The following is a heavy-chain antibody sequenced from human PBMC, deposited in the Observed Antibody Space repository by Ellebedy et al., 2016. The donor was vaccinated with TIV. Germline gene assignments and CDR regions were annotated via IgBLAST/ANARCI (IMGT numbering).Heavy chain of an antibody. V-gene: IGHV5-10-1*01. CDR2: IDPSPSDSYI. J-gene: IGHJ4*02. CDR3: ARHELGSNAAFDY. CDR1: GYAFRIYW. Sequence: GESLKISCKASGYAFRIYWITWVRQMPGQGLEWMGRIDPSPSDSYIDYSPSLQGHVTISVDKSITTAYLQWSSLKASDTAIYYCARHELGSNAAFDYWGQGTLVTVSS. D-gene: IGHD7-27*01.